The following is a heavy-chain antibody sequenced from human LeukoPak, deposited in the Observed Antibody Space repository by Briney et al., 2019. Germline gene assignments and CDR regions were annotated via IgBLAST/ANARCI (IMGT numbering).Heavy chain of an antibody. Sequence: GGSLRLSCAASGFTFSSYWMSWVRQAPGKGLEWVANIKQDGSEKYYVDSVKGRFTISRDNAENSLHLQMNSLRAEDTAVYYCARDLYYDFWSGSNNDYWGQGTLVTVSS. CDR2: IKQDGSEK. CDR3: ARDLYYDFWSGSNNDY. V-gene: IGHV3-7*01. J-gene: IGHJ4*02. CDR1: GFTFSSYW. D-gene: IGHD3-3*01.